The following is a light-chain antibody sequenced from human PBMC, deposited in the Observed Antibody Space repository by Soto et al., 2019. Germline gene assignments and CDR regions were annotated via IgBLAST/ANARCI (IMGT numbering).Light chain of an antibody. Sequence: QSVLTQPPSVSGAPGQRVTISCTGSSSDIGAHYDVHWYQQLPGTAPKPLIYGNNNRPSGVPDRFSGSKSGTSASLAITGLQAEDEADYYCQSYDSSLSGWVFGGGTQLTVL. V-gene: IGLV1-40*01. CDR3: QSYDSSLSGWV. J-gene: IGLJ7*01. CDR2: GNN. CDR1: SSDIGAHYD.